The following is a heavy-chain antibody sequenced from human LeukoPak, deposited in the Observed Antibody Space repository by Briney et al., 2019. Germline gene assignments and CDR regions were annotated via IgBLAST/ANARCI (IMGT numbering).Heavy chain of an antibody. CDR3: ASATPYSSSWYGL. D-gene: IGHD6-13*01. J-gene: IGHJ4*02. CDR2: ISNSGDDT. CDR1: GFTFKSYA. Sequence: GGSLRLSCAASGFTFKSYAITWFRQAPGRGLEWVSTISNSGDDTYYADSVKGRFTISRDNAKKSLYLQMNSLRAEDTAVYYCASATPYSSSWYGLWGQGTLVTVSS. V-gene: IGHV3-21*01.